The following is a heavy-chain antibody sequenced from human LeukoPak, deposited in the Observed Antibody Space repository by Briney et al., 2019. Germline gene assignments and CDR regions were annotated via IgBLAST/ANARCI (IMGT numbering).Heavy chain of an antibody. CDR3: ARVNYYDSSGTDY. J-gene: IGHJ4*02. CDR2: IYYSGSI. Sequence: SETLSLTCTVSGDSISSYYWSWIRQPPGKGLEWIGYIYYSGSINYNPSLKSRVTISVDTSKNQFSLRLSSVTAADTAVYYCARVNYYDSSGTDYWGQGTLVTVSS. CDR1: GDSISSYY. V-gene: IGHV4-59*01. D-gene: IGHD3-22*01.